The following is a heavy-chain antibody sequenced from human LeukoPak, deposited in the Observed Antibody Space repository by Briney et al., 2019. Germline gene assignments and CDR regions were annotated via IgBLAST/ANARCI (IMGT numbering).Heavy chain of an antibody. CDR3: ASLYSSGWYGDAFDI. CDR1: GFTFSSYS. CDR2: ISNSSYI. D-gene: IGHD6-19*01. J-gene: IGHJ3*02. Sequence: NTGGSLRLSCAASGFTFSSYSMNWVLHAPGKGLEWVSSISNSSYIYYAYSVKGRFTISRDNAKNSLYLQMNSLRAEDTAVYYCASLYSSGWYGDAFDIWGQGTMVTVSS. V-gene: IGHV3-21*01.